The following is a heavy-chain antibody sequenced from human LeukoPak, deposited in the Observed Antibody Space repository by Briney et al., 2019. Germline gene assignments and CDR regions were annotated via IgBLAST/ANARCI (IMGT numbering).Heavy chain of an antibody. Sequence: PSETLSLTCTVSGDSITSSAFYWSWIRQPPGKGLEWIGEINHSGSTNYNPSLKSRVTISVDTSKNQFSLKLSSVAAADTAVYYCARGPLERGFRLKYYFDYWGQGTLVTVSS. CDR1: GDSITSSAFY. CDR3: ARGPLERGFRLKYYFDY. J-gene: IGHJ4*02. CDR2: INHSGST. D-gene: IGHD1-1*01. V-gene: IGHV4-39*07.